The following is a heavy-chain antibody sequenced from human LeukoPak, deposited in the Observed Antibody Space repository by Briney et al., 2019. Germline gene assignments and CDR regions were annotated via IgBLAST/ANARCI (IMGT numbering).Heavy chain of an antibody. Sequence: GGSLRLSCAASGFTFSSYGMHWVRQAPGKGLEWVAVKSYDGSNKYYADSVKGRFTISRDNSKNTLYLQMNSLRAEDTAVYYCAKSGYCSSTSCYEGYYYYYGMDVWGQGTTVTVSS. CDR1: GFTFSSYG. J-gene: IGHJ6*02. CDR2: KSYDGSNK. CDR3: AKSGYCSSTSCYEGYYYYYGMDV. V-gene: IGHV3-30*18. D-gene: IGHD2-2*01.